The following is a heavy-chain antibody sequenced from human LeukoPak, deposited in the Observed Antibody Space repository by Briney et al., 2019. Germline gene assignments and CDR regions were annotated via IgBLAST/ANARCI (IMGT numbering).Heavy chain of an antibody. Sequence: PGGSLRLSCAASGFRFSDFTMTWVRQPPGKGPEWVSAIGGRGGSTCYADSLGGRFTISRDNFKDMVYLQMNSLKVEDTATYYCGKEGGAWGQGTKVTVSS. J-gene: IGHJ5*02. CDR1: GFRFSDFT. CDR3: GKEGGA. V-gene: IGHV3-23*01. CDR2: IGGRGGST. D-gene: IGHD3-16*01.